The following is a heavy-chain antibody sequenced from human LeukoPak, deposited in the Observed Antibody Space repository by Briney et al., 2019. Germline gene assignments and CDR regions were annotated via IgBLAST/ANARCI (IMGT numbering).Heavy chain of an antibody. CDR3: AGDEYCSSTSCYPEGY. J-gene: IGHJ4*02. CDR2: IYTSGST. Sequence: PSETLSLTCTVSGGSISSYYWSWIRQPAGKGLEWIGRIYTSGSTNYNPSLKSRVTMSVDTSKNQFSLKLSSVTAADTAVYYCAGDEYCSSTSCYPEGYWGQGTLVTVSS. CDR1: GGSISSYY. D-gene: IGHD2-2*01. V-gene: IGHV4-4*07.